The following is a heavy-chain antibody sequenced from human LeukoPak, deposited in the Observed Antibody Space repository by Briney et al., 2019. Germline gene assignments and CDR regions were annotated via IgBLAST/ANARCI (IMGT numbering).Heavy chain of an antibody. CDR1: GASINNYY. Sequence: SETLSLTCSVSGASINNYYWTWIRQPARKGLEWIGHISTLGSTNYNPSLKSRVSMSVDTSNYHFSLKLTFVTAADTAIYYCARVAQYLVGATSTAFFEYWGQGTLVTVSS. V-gene: IGHV4-4*07. CDR2: ISTLGST. CDR3: ARVAQYLVGATSTAFFEY. D-gene: IGHD1-26*01. J-gene: IGHJ4*02.